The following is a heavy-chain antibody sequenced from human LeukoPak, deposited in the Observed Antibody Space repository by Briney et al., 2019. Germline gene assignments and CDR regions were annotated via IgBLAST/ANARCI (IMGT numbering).Heavy chain of an antibody. CDR2: IYTSGST. J-gene: IGHJ5*02. Sequence: SETLSLTCTVSVGSISSYYWSWIRQPPGKGLEWIGRIYTSGSTNYNPPLKSRVTMSVDTSKNQFSLNLSSVTGSDTAVYYCARSQTIAVAGQNWFDPWGQGNLVTVSS. V-gene: IGHV4-4*07. CDR1: VGSISSYY. CDR3: ARSQTIAVAGQNWFDP. D-gene: IGHD6-19*01.